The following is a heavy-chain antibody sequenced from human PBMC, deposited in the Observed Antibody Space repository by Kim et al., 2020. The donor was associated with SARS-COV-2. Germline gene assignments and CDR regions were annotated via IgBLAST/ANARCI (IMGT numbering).Heavy chain of an antibody. CDR1: GFTFSSYD. CDR3: ARGGGWLRFGANNWFDP. Sequence: GGSLRLSCAASGFTFSSYDMHWVRQATGKGLEWVSAIGTAGDTYYPGSVKGRFTISRENAKNSLYLQMNSLRAGDTAVYYCARGGGWLRFGANNWFDPWGQGTLVTVSS. D-gene: IGHD5-12*01. CDR2: IGTAGDT. V-gene: IGHV3-13*04. J-gene: IGHJ5*02.